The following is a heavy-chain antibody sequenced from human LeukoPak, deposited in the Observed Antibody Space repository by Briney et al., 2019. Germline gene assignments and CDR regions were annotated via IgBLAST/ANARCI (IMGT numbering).Heavy chain of an antibody. CDR3: ARGLWSVRGVFYYGMDV. V-gene: IGHV1-69*13. D-gene: IGHD3-10*01. J-gene: IGHJ6*04. Sequence: SVKVSCKASGGTFSSYAISWVRQAPGQGLEWMGGVIPIFGTANYAQKFQGRVTITADESTSTAYMELSSLRSEDTAVYYCARGLWSVRGVFYYGMDVWGKGTTVTVSS. CDR1: GGTFSSYA. CDR2: VIPIFGTA.